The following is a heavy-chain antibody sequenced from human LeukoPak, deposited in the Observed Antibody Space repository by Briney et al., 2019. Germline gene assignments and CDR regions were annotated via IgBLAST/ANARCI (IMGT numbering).Heavy chain of an antibody. J-gene: IGHJ5*02. Sequence: GSLRLSCVSSGFTFRNYWMTWVGHAPGKGLEWVANIKPDGSEKHSVDSVRGRFTISRDNGKDSLYLKMNSLRAEDTAVYYCVIGSSGTVVRGVAWAWFDPWGQGTLVTVSS. CDR1: GFTFRNYW. V-gene: IGHV3-7*05. CDR3: VIGSSGTVVRGVAWAWFDP. CDR2: IKPDGSEK. D-gene: IGHD3-10*01.